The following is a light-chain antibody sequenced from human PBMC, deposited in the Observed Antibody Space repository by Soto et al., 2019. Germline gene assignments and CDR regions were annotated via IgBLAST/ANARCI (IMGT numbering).Light chain of an antibody. Sequence: IVLTQSPGTLSLSPGERATLSCRASQSVSSSYLAWFQQKPGQAPRLLIYGASSRATGIPDRFSGSVSGTDFPLTISRLEPEDFAVYYCQQYGSSPLCTFGQGTKLEIK. CDR3: QQYGSSPLCT. J-gene: IGKJ2*02. V-gene: IGKV3-20*01. CDR1: QSVSSSY. CDR2: GAS.